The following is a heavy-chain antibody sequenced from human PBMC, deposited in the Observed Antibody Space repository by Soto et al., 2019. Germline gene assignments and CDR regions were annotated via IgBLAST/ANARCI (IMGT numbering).Heavy chain of an antibody. J-gene: IGHJ3*02. CDR3: ARTAGGRVRGALDI. V-gene: IGHV3-30-3*01. Sequence: QVHLEESGGGVVQPGTSLRLSCVASGFTFSSYGMHWVRQAPGKGLEWVAVIPNTENKKYYADSVKGRFTISRDNSQNTWFRQMASLMSEDTAMYYCARTAGGRVRGALDIWGQGTMVTVS. CDR1: GFTFSSYG. D-gene: IGHD6-13*01. CDR2: IPNTENKK.